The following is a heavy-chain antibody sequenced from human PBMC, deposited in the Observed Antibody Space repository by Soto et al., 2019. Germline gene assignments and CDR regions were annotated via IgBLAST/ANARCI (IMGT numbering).Heavy chain of an antibody. CDR1: GFTFSNYA. D-gene: IGHD6-19*01. J-gene: IGHJ4*02. CDR2: ISGSGGTT. Sequence: EVQLLESGGGLEQPGGSLRLSCAASGFTFSNYAIAWVRQAPGKGLEWVSGISGSGGTTYYADSVKGRFTISRDNSKDTLHLQMNSLRAEDTAVYYCAKTPRQWLVYFDYWGQGALVTVSS. V-gene: IGHV3-23*01. CDR3: AKTPRQWLVYFDY.